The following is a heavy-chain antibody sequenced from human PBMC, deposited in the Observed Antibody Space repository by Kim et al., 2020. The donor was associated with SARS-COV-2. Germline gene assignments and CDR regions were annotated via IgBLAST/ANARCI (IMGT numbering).Heavy chain of an antibody. CDR2: INHSGST. V-gene: IGHV4-34*01. CDR1: GGSFSGYY. CDR3: ARGEVFDY. J-gene: IGHJ4*02. Sequence: SETLSLTCAVYGGSFSGYYWSWIRQPPGKGLEWIGEINHSGSTNYNPSLKSRVTISVDTSKNQFSLKLSSVTAADTAVYYCARGEVFDYWGQGTLVTVSS.